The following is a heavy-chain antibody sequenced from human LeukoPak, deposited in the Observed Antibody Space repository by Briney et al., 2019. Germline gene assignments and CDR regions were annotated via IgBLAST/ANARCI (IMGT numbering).Heavy chain of an antibody. CDR3: ARDQVSVDIVVVPGNDHYGMDV. CDR2: ISAYNGNT. CDR1: GYTFTIYG. D-gene: IGHD2-2*01. Sequence: ASVKVSFKASGYTFTIYGISWVRQAPGQGLEWMGWISAYNGNTNYAQKLQGRVTMTTDTSTSTAYMELRSLRSEDTAVYYCARDQVSVDIVVVPGNDHYGMDVWGQGTTVTVSS. V-gene: IGHV1-18*01. J-gene: IGHJ6*02.